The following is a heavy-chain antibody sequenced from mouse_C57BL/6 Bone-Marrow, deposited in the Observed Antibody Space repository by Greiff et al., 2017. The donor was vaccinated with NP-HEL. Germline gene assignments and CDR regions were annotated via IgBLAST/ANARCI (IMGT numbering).Heavy chain of an antibody. J-gene: IGHJ1*03. Sequence: QVQLQQSGAELVKPGASVKISCKASGYAFSSYWMNWVKQRPGKGLEWIGQIYPGDGDTNYNGKFKGKATLTADKSSSTAYMQLSSLTSEDSAVYFCARSWRITTEGEYFDVWGTGTTVTVSS. D-gene: IGHD1-1*01. CDR1: GYAFSSYW. V-gene: IGHV1-80*01. CDR2: IYPGDGDT. CDR3: ARSWRITTEGEYFDV.